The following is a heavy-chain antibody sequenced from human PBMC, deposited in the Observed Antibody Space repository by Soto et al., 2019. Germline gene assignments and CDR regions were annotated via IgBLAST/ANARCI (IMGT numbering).Heavy chain of an antibody. J-gene: IGHJ4*02. CDR1: GGSISSYY. Sequence: SETLSLTCTVSGGSISSYYWSWIRQPPGKGLEWIGYIYYSRSTNYNHSHKSQVTISEDTSKNQYSLNLSSVTAADTAVYYFARGPTYYYDSSGYSRPLPDWGQGTLVTVSS. V-gene: IGHV4-59*08. CDR3: ARGPTYYYDSSGYSRPLPD. D-gene: IGHD3-22*01. CDR2: IYYSRST.